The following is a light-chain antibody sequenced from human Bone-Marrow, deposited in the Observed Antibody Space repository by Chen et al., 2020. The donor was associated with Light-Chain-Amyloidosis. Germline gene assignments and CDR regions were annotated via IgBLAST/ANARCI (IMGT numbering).Light chain of an antibody. CDR2: RDT. CDR1: DLPTKY. J-gene: IGLJ2*01. Sequence: SYELTQPPSVSVSPGQTARITCSGDDLPTKYAYWYQQKTGQAPVLGIHRDTERPSGISERFSGSSSGTTATLTISGVQAEDEADYHCQSADSSGTYEVIFGGGTKRTV. CDR3: QSADSSGTYEVI. V-gene: IGLV3-25*03.